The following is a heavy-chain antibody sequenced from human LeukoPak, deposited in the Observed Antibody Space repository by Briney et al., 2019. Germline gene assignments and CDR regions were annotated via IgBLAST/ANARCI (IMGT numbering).Heavy chain of an antibody. J-gene: IGHJ4*02. CDR3: ARERVDIVATRRFVFDY. CDR1: GFTFSSYE. D-gene: IGHD5-12*01. V-gene: IGHV3-48*03. Sequence: GGSLRLSCAASGFTFSSYEMNWVGQAPGKGVEGVSYIISSAITIYYADSVKCRFPISRDNAKNSLYLQMNSLRAEDTAVYYCARERVDIVATRRFVFDYWGQGTLVTVSS. CDR2: IISSAITI.